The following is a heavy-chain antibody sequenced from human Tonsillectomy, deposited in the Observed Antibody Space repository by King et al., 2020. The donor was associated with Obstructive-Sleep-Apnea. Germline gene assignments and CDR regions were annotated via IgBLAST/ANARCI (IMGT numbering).Heavy chain of an antibody. V-gene: IGHV4-39*07. CDR2: IYYSGSP. Sequence: QLQESGPGLVKPSETLSLTCTVSGGSISSSSYYWGWIRQPPGKGLEWIGSIYYSGSPYYNPSLKSRVTISVDTSKNQFSLKLRSVTAADTAVYYCARGSGYDFWSGYYTPDYFDYWGQGTLVTVSS. J-gene: IGHJ4*02. D-gene: IGHD3-3*01. CDR1: GGSISSSSYY. CDR3: ARGSGYDFWSGYYTPDYFDY.